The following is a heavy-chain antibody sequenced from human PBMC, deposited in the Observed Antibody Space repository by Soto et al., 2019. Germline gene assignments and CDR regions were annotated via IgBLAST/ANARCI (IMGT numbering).Heavy chain of an antibody. J-gene: IGHJ3*02. D-gene: IGHD3-22*01. V-gene: IGHV4-59*01. CDR1: GGSISSYY. CDR2: IYYSGST. Sequence: SETLSLTCTVSGGSISSYYWSWIRQPPGKGLEWIGYIYYSGSTNYNPSLKSRVTISVDTSKNQFSLKLSSVTAADTAVYYCARASNYYDSSGYYPDAFDIWGQGTMVTVS. CDR3: ARASNYYDSSGYYPDAFDI.